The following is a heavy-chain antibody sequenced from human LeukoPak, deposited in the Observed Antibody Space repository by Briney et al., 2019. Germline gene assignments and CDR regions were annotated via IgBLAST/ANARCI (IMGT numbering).Heavy chain of an antibody. J-gene: IGHJ6*02. CDR1: GGSISSYY. D-gene: IGHD2-15*01. V-gene: IGHV4-59*01. CDR2: FYYSGST. CDR3: AKGAGFNAGFYYGMDV. Sequence: PSETLSLTCTVSGGSISSYYWNWIRQPPGKGLEWIGYFYYSGSTNYNPSLKSRVTISVDTSKSQFSLKLSSVTAADTAVYYCAKGAGFNAGFYYGMDVWGQGTTVTVSS.